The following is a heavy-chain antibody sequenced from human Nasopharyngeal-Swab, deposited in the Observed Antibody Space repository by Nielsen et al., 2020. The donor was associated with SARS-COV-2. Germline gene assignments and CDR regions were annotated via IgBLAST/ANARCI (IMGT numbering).Heavy chain of an antibody. CDR2: IRSKANSYAT. V-gene: IGHV3-73*01. D-gene: IGHD2-2*01. CDR1: GFTFSGSA. Sequence: GESLKISCAASGFTFSGSAMHWVRQASGKGLEWVGRIRSKANSYATAYAASVKGRFTISRDDSKNTAYLQMNSLKTEDTAVYYCTRRSGYCSSTSCRGGDYWGQGTLVTVS. CDR3: TRRSGYCSSTSCRGGDY. J-gene: IGHJ4*02.